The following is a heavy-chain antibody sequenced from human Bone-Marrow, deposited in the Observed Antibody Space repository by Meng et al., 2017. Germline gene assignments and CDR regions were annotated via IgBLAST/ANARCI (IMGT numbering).Heavy chain of an antibody. J-gene: IGHJ4*02. D-gene: IGHD1-26*01. CDR3: ARDSGGGRYYFDY. CDR1: GFNCNWLG. V-gene: IGHV3-33*01. CDR2: IWDDGSNK. Sequence: VRLAEAGGGVAQVARSLSCAGLGSGFNCNWLGMNWDRQAQGMGLGWVVVIWDDGSNKYYADSVKGRFTISRDNSKNPLYLQMNSLGAADTAVSYCARDSGGGRYYFDYWGQGTLVTVSS.